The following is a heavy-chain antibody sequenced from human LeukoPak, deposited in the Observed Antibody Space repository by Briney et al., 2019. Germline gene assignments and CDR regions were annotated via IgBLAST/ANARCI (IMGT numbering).Heavy chain of an antibody. J-gene: IGHJ5*02. Sequence: GASVKLSCKASGYTFTGYYMHWVRQAPGQGLEWMGWINPNSGGTNYAQKFQGRVTMTRDTSISTAYMALSRLRSDDTAVYYCARDLSGEQQLVNWFDPWGQGTLVTVSS. V-gene: IGHV1-2*02. D-gene: IGHD6-13*01. CDR2: INPNSGGT. CDR1: GYTFTGYY. CDR3: ARDLSGEQQLVNWFDP.